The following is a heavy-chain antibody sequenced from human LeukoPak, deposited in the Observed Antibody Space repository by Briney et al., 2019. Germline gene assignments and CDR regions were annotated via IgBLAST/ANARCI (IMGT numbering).Heavy chain of an antibody. V-gene: IGHV3-23*01. CDR3: ARSIAAAVPSNDY. CDR1: GITLSNYG. CDR2: ISGSGGGT. J-gene: IGHJ4*02. Sequence: GGSLRLSCAVSGITLSNYGMSWVRQAPGKGLEWVAGISGSGGGTNYADSVKGRFTISRDNSKNTLYLQMNSLRAEDTAVYYCARSIAAAVPSNDYWGQGTLVTVSS. D-gene: IGHD6-13*01.